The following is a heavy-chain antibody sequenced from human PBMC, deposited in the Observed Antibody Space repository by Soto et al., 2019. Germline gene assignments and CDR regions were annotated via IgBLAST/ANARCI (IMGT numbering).Heavy chain of an antibody. V-gene: IGHV3-33*01. CDR1: GFTFSRYG. D-gene: IGHD6-19*01. Sequence: QVQLVESGGGVVQPGRSLRLSCAASGFTFSRYGMHWVRQAPGKGLEWVAVIWYDGSNKYYADSVKGRFTISRDNSKNTLYLQMNRLRAEDTAVYYCARDIVDQIAVAGTYYYYGMDVWGQGTTVTVSS. J-gene: IGHJ6*02. CDR3: ARDIVDQIAVAGTYYYYGMDV. CDR2: IWYDGSNK.